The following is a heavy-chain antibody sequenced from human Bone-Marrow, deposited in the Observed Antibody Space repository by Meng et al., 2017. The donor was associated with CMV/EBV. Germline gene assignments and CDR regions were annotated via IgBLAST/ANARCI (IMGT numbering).Heavy chain of an antibody. CDR1: GFTFSSYG. Sequence: GESLKISCAASGFTFSSYGMHWVRQAPGKGLEWVAFIRYDGSNKYYADSVKGRFTISRDNSKNTLYLQMNSLRAEDTAVYYCAKDWDSSGWFDYWGQGTLVTVSS. CDR2: IRYDGSNK. CDR3: AKDWDSSGWFDY. V-gene: IGHV3-30*02. D-gene: IGHD6-19*01. J-gene: IGHJ4*02.